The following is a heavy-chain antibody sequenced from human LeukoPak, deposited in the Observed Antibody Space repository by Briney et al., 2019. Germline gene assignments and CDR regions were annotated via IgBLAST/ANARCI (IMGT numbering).Heavy chain of an antibody. V-gene: IGHV4-4*02. J-gene: IGHJ4*02. Sequence: PSETLSLTCGVSGGSISNTNWWSWVRQPPGQGLEWIGEISLTGLTHYNPSLESRVTVSLDKSKNQLSLNLTSVTAAGTAVYYCSRENGAFSPFRYWGQGTLVTVLS. CDR3: SRENGAFSPFRY. CDR2: ISLTGLT. CDR1: GGSISNTNW. D-gene: IGHD2-8*01.